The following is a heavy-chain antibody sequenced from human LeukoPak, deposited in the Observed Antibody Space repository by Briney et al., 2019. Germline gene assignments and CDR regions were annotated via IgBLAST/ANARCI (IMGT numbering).Heavy chain of an antibody. CDR1: GFTFSSYS. CDR3: ARDLAVAGYYYYGMDV. Sequence: GGSLRLSCAASGFTFSSYSMSWVRQAPGKGLEWVSSISSSSSYIYYADSVKGRFTISRDNAKNSLYLQMNSLRAEDTAVYYCARDLAVAGYYYYGMDVWGKGTTVTVSS. J-gene: IGHJ6*04. CDR2: ISSSSSYI. V-gene: IGHV3-21*01. D-gene: IGHD6-19*01.